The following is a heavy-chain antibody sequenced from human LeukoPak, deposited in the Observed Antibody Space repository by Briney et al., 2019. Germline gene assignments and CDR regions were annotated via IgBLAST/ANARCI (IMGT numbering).Heavy chain of an antibody. CDR1: GFTFSIYA. J-gene: IGHJ4*02. D-gene: IGHD6-19*01. CDR3: AKEWTDGSSGWYAYDY. CDR2: LSGSGGST. Sequence: GGSLRLSCAASGFTFSIYAMSWVRQAPGKGLEWVSALSGSGGSTYYADSVKGRFTISRDNSKNTLYLQLNSLRAEDTAVYYCAKEWTDGSSGWYAYDYWGQGTLVTVSS. V-gene: IGHV3-23*01.